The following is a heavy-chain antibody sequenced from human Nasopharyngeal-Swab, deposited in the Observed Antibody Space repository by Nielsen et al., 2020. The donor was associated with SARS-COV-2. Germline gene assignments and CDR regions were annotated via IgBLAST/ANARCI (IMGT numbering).Heavy chain of an antibody. Sequence: GESLKISCAASGFTFSSYSMNWVRQAPGKGPEWVSSISSSSSYIYYADSVKGRFTISRDNAKNSLYLQMNSLRAEDTVVYYCASERSSRLGEGTFDYWGQGTLVTVSS. CDR3: ASERSSRLGEGTFDY. D-gene: IGHD3-16*01. V-gene: IGHV3-21*01. CDR1: GFTFSSYS. J-gene: IGHJ4*02. CDR2: ISSSSSYI.